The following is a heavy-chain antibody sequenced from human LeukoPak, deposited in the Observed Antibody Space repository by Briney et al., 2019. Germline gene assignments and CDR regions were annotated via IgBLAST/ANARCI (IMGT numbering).Heavy chain of an antibody. CDR3: VRDFRSADY. CDR2: ICPVGTVT. Sequence: GGSLRLSCAASGFTFSNYCMHWVRQIPGKGLVWVSRICPVGTVTNYADSVKGRFTISRDNAKNMVFLQMNSLRADDTAVYYCVRDFRSADYWGQGILVTVSS. J-gene: IGHJ4*02. CDR1: GFTFSNYC. V-gene: IGHV3-74*01.